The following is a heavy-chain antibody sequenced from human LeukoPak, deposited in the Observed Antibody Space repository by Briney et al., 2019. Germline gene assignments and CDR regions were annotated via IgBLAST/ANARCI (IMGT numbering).Heavy chain of an antibody. CDR1: GGSFSGHY. J-gene: IGHJ3*02. V-gene: IGHV4-34*01. CDR3: ARGYDAFDI. CDR2: INHSGST. Sequence: PSETLSLTCAVYGGSFSGHYLSWIRQPPGKGLEWIGEINHSGSTNYNPSLKSRVTISVDTSKNQFSLKLSSVTAADTAVYYCARGYDAFDIWGQGTMVTVSS.